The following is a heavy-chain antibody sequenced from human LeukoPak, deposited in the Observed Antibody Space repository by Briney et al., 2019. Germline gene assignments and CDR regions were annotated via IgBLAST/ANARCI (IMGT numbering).Heavy chain of an antibody. CDR3: ARDGGAEWLHSFDY. CDR2: IYYSGST. V-gene: IGHV4-61*01. Sequence: PSETLSLTCTVSGDSFSSVTDYWAWIRQPPGKGLEWIGYIYYSGSTNYNPSLKSRVTISADTSENQFSLNVRSVTAADTAVYYCARDGGAEWLHSFDYWGQGTLVTVSS. D-gene: IGHD5-12*01. J-gene: IGHJ4*02. CDR1: GDSFSSVTDY.